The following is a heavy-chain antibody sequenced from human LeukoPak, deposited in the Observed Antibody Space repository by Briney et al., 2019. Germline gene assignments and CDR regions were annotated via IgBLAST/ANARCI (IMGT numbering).Heavy chain of an antibody. D-gene: IGHD5-24*01. CDR3: ALRRDGYNSIDY. V-gene: IGHV4-31*03. J-gene: IGHJ4*02. Sequence: SETLSLTCTASGGSISSGVYYWSWIRQHPGKGLEWIGYIYYSGTYYNPSLKSRVTISVDTSKNQFSLKLSSVTAADTAVYYCALRRDGYNSIDYWGQGTLVTVSS. CDR1: GGSISSGVYY. CDR2: IYYSGT.